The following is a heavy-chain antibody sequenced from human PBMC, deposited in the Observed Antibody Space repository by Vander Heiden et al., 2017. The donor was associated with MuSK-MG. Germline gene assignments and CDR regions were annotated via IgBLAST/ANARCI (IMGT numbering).Heavy chain of an antibody. D-gene: IGHD3-10*01. CDR3: AKDRYYGSGSYYTLLYFDY. V-gene: IGHV3-30*18. Sequence: QVQLVESGGGVVQPGRSLRLSCAASGFTFSSYGMHWVRQAPGKGLDWVAVISYDGSNKYYADSVKGRFTISRDNSKNTLYLQMNSLRAEDTAVYYCAKDRYYGSGSYYTLLYFDYWGQGTLVTVSS. CDR2: ISYDGSNK. J-gene: IGHJ4*02. CDR1: GFTFSSYG.